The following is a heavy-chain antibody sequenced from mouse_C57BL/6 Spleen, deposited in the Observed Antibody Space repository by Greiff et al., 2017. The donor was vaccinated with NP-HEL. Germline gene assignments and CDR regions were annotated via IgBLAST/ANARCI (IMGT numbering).Heavy chain of an antibody. J-gene: IGHJ4*01. V-gene: IGHV1-52*01. CDR3: ARVCYDYDEGYAMDY. CDR1: GYTFTSYW. CDR2: IDPSDSET. D-gene: IGHD2-4*01. Sequence: QVQLQQPGAELVRPGSSVKLSCKASGYTFTSYWMHWVKQRPIQGLEWIGNIDPSDSETHYNQKFKDKATLTVDKSSSTAYMQLSSLTSEDSAVYYCARVCYDYDEGYAMDYWGQGTSVTVSS.